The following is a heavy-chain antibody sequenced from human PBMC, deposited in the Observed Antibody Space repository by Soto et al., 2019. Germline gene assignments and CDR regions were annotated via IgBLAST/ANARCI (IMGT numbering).Heavy chain of an antibody. CDR2: IIPILGIA. CDR3: ALEYYYDSSGYYH. D-gene: IGHD3-22*01. V-gene: IGHV1-69*02. Sequence: ASVKVSCKASGGTFSSYTISWVRQAPGQGLEWMGRIIPILGIANYAQKFQGRVTITADKSTSTAYMELSSLRSEDTAVYYCALEYYYDSSGYYHWGQGTLVTV. J-gene: IGHJ4*02. CDR1: GGTFSSYT.